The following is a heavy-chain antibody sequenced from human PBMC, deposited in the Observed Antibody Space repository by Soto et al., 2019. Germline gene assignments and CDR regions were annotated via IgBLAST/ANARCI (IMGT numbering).Heavy chain of an antibody. Sequence: QVQLQESGPGLVKPSETQSLTCAVSGDSISSYYCMWIRQPPGKGLESIGYLYYGRSANYNPSLKSRVTLSVDTSTNQCSLTLSSMTAADTGVYYCALRSMAVVPEYWGQGTLVTVSS. D-gene: IGHD3-22*01. CDR2: LYYGRSA. V-gene: IGHV4-59*01. CDR3: ALRSMAVVPEY. J-gene: IGHJ4*02. CDR1: GDSISSYY.